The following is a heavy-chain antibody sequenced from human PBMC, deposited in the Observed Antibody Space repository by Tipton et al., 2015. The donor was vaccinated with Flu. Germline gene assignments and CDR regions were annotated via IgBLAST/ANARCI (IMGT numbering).Heavy chain of an antibody. Sequence: TLSLTCTVSGGSISSSSYYWGWIRQPPGKGLEWIGSIYYSGSTYYNPSLKSRVTISVDTSKNQFSLKLSSVTAADTAVYYCASVMGSYYYGSGSYWGFQHWGQGTLVTVSS. J-gene: IGHJ1*01. V-gene: IGHV4-39*01. D-gene: IGHD3-10*01. CDR1: GGSISSSSYY. CDR3: ASVMGSYYYGSGSYWGFQH. CDR2: IYYSGST.